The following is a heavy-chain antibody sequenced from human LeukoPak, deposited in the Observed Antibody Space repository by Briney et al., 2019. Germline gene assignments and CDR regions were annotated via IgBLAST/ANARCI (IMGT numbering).Heavy chain of an antibody. Sequence: SETLSLTCTVSGGSISSSSYYWGWIRQPPGKGLEWIGSIYYSGSTCYNPSLKSRVTISVDTSKNQFSLKLSSVSAADTAVYYCARYCSSSSCHQNNWFDPWGQGTQVTVSS. CDR2: IYYSGST. CDR1: GGSISSSSYY. V-gene: IGHV4-39*01. D-gene: IGHD2-2*01. J-gene: IGHJ5*02. CDR3: ARYCSSSSCHQNNWFDP.